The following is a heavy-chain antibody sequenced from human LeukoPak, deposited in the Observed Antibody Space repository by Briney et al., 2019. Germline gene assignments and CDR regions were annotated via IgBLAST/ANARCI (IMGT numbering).Heavy chain of an antibody. CDR3: ARSAYCYGSGSQGGFDY. CDR2: INPNSGGT. V-gene: IGHV1-2*06. CDR1: GYTFTGYY. J-gene: IGHJ4*02. D-gene: IGHD3-10*01. Sequence: ASVKVSCKASGYTFTGYYMHWVRQAPGQGLEWMGRINPNSGGTNYAQKFQGRVTMTRDTSISTAYMELSRLRSDDTAVYYCARSAYCYGSGSQGGFDYWGQGTLVTVSS.